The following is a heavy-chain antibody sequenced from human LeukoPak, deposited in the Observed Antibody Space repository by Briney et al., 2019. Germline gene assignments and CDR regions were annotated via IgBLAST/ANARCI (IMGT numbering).Heavy chain of an antibody. CDR3: ARQRGDILTGYYMPRGFDY. CDR1: GFTFSSYE. J-gene: IGHJ4*02. Sequence: GGSPRLSCAASGFTFSSYEMTWDRQAPGKGLEWVSYISSSGSTIYYADSVKGRFTISRDNAKNSLYLQMNSLRAEDTAVYYCARQRGDILTGYYMPRGFDYWGQGTLVTVSS. CDR2: ISSSGSTI. D-gene: IGHD3-9*01. V-gene: IGHV3-48*03.